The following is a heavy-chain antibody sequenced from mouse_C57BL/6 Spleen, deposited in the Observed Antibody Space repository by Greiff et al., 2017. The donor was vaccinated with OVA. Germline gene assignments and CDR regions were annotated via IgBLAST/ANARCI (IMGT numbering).Heavy chain of an antibody. J-gene: IGHJ2*01. V-gene: IGHV1-55*01. CDR1: GYTFTSYW. D-gene: IGHD1-1*01. Sequence: VQLQQPEAELVKPGASVKMSCKASGYTFTSYWITWVKQRPGQGLEWIGDIYPGSGSTNYNEKFKSKATLTVDTSSSTAYMQLSSLTSEDSAVYYCARGDTTVVADFDYWGQGTTLTVSS. CDR2: IYPGSGST. CDR3: ARGDTTVVADFDY.